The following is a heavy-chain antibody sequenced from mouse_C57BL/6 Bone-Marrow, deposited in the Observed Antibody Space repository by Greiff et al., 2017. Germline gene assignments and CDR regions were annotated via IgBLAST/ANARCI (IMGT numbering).Heavy chain of an antibody. CDR3: ARQHAGFAY. Sequence: EVQLVESGGDLVKPGGSLKLSCAASGFTFSSYGMSWVRQTPDKRLEWVATISSGGSYTYYPDSVKGRFSISRDNAKNTLYLQMSSLKSADTAMYYCARQHAGFAYWGQGTLVTVSA. CDR1: GFTFSSYG. CDR2: ISSGGSYT. V-gene: IGHV5-6*01. J-gene: IGHJ3*01.